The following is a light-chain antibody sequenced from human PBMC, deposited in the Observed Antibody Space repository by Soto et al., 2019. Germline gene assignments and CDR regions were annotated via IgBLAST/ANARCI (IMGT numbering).Light chain of an antibody. Sequence: QSVLTQPASVSGSPGQSITISCTGTSSDVGGYNYVSWYQRHPGKAPKLMIYEVSNRPSGVSNRFSGSKSGNTASLTISGLQAEDEADYYCSSYTSSSPYVFGTGTKLTVL. CDR3: SSYTSSSPYV. V-gene: IGLV2-14*01. J-gene: IGLJ1*01. CDR2: EVS. CDR1: SSDVGGYNY.